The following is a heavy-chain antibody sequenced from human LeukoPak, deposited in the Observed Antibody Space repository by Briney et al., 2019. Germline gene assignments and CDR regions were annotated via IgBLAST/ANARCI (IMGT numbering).Heavy chain of an antibody. V-gene: IGHV3-48*03. CDR1: GFTFSSYE. D-gene: IGHD3-22*01. CDR3: ARTDYYDLSKYYDY. Sequence: GGSLRLSCAASGFTFSSYEMNWVRQAPGKGLEWVSYISSSGSTIYYADSVKGRFTISRDNAKNSLYLQMNSLRAEDTAVYYCARTDYYDLSKYYDYWGQGALVTVSS. CDR2: ISSSGSTI. J-gene: IGHJ4*02.